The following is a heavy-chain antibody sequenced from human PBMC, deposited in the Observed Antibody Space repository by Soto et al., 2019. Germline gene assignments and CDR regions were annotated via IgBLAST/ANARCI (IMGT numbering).Heavy chain of an antibody. J-gene: IGHJ5*02. V-gene: IGHV4-4*07. Sequence: LSLTFTVSGASIIGFYWSWIRKSAGKGLEWIGRIYATGTTGYNPSLKSRVMMSVDTSKKQFSLKLRSVTAAGTAVYYCVRDGTKTLRDWFDPWGQGISVTVSS. CDR1: GASIIGFY. CDR2: IYATGTT. D-gene: IGHD1-1*01. CDR3: VRDGTKTLRDWFDP.